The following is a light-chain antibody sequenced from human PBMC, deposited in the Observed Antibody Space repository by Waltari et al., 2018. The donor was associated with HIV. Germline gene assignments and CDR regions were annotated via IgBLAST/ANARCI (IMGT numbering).Light chain of an antibody. CDR3: GTWDSSLSVVV. CDR1: SPHIGTNY. Sequence: QSVLTQPPSVSAAPGQKVTISCSGRSPHIGTNYVSWYQQLPGTAPKLLIYDNNKRPSGIPDRFSGSKSGTSATLGITGLQTGDEADYYCGTWDSSLSVVVFGGGTKLTVL. J-gene: IGLJ2*01. V-gene: IGLV1-51*01. CDR2: DNN.